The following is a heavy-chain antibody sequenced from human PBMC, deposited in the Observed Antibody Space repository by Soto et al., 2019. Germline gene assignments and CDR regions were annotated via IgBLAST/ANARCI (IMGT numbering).Heavy chain of an antibody. D-gene: IGHD2-15*01. Sequence: SETLSLTCAVYGGSFSDYSWTWIRQPPGEGLEWIGEINHSGNTYYNPSLQSRATISVYTPKNQFSLMLTSVTAAGTAVYYCARHAHNIVVGPVDYWGQGTLVTVS. CDR3: ARHAHNIVVGPVDY. CDR1: GGSFSDYS. CDR2: INHSGNT. J-gene: IGHJ4*02. V-gene: IGHV4-34*01.